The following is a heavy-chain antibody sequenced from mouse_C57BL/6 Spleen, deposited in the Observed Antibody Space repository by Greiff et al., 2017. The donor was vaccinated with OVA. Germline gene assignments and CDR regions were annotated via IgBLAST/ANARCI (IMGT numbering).Heavy chain of an antibody. J-gene: IGHJ3*01. CDR3: ARGGTVVAD. CDR1: GYAFSSSW. Sequence: VQLQESGPELVKPGASVKISCKASGYAFSSSWMNWVKQRPGKGLEWIGRIYPGDGDTNYNGKFKGKATLTADKSSSTAYMQLSSLTSEDSAVYFCARGGTVVADWGQGTLVTVSA. V-gene: IGHV1-82*01. CDR2: IYPGDGDT. D-gene: IGHD1-1*01.